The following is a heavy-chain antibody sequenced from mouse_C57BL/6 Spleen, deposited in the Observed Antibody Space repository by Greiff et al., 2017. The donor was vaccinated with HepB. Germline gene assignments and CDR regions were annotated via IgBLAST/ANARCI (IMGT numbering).Heavy chain of an antibody. V-gene: IGHV1-54*01. CDR2: INPGSGGT. Sequence: VQLQQSGAELVRPGTSVKVSCKASGYAFTNYLIEWVKQRPGQGLEWIGVINPGSGGTNYNEKFKGKATLTADKSSSTAYMQLSSLTSEDSAVYFCARGGVGGWYFDVWGTGTTVTVSS. D-gene: IGHD1-1*01. CDR3: ARGGVGGWYFDV. J-gene: IGHJ1*03. CDR1: GYAFTNYL.